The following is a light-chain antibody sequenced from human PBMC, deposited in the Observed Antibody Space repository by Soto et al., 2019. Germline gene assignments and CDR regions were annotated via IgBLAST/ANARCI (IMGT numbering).Light chain of an antibody. CDR3: LHDINYPWT. CDR2: GAS. Sequence: IQMTQAPSSLSASLGDRVTISCRESLGIGNALGLYQQKPGKPPKVLIYGASNLQSGVPPRFSGSGSGTDFTLAISSLQPEDSATYYCLHDINYPWTFGQGTKVDIK. J-gene: IGKJ1*01. CDR1: LGIGNA. V-gene: IGKV1-6*01.